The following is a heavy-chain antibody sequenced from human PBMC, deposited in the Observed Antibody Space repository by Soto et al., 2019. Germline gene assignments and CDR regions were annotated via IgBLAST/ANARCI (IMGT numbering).Heavy chain of an antibody. V-gene: IGHV4-59*01. CDR2: SYYTAST. CDR1: GGSISSYQ. J-gene: IGHJ4*02. CDR3: ARGPVVVTDQAHFVS. Sequence: QVQLQESGPGLVKPSETLSLNCSVSGGSISSYQWIWIRQPPWKGLEWIGNSYYTASTWYNPSIKSRVSISLDTSKNRLSMSLSSVTAADTAGYYCARGPVVVTDQAHFVSWGQGTLVTVSS. D-gene: IGHD2-15*01.